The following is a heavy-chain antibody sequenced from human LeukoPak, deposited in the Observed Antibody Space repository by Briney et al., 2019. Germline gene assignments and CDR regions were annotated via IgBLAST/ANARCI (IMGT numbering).Heavy chain of an antibody. D-gene: IGHD3-9*01. CDR3: AKDVWFSDS. J-gene: IGHJ4*02. Sequence: GGSLRLSCVVSGFTFSNHAMTWVRQAPGKGLEWVSAISAHGIDTFYAPSVKGRFTISRDNSKNTMYLQINSLRAEDTAIYYCAKDVWFSDSWGQGTLLTVSS. CDR2: ISAHGIDT. CDR1: GFTFSNHA. V-gene: IGHV3-23*01.